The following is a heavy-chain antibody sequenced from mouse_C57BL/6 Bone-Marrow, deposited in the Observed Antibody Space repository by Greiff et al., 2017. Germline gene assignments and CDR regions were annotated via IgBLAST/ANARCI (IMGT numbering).Heavy chain of an antibody. V-gene: IGHV1-69*01. CDR2: IDPSDSYT. CDR3: AREGLGITTCDY. J-gene: IGHJ2*01. CDR1: GYTFTSYW. D-gene: IGHD2-4*01. Sequence: QVQLQQPGAELVMPGASVKLSCKASGYTFTSYWMHWVKQRPGQGLEWIGEIDPSDSYTNYNQKFKGKSTLTVDQSSSTAYMQLSSLTSEDSAVYYCAREGLGITTCDYWGQGTTLTVSS.